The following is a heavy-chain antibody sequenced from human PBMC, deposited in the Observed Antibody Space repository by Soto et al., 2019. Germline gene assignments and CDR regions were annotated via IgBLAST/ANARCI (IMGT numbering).Heavy chain of an antibody. Sequence: VQLLESGGGLVQPGGSLRLSCAASGITFSKYAMNWARQAPGKGLEWVSGISGRGESTYYADSVKGRSTISRDNAEKTLYLQMNTLRAEATAVYSCAKDLYSYGYVMDVWGQGTTVTVSS. CDR1: GITFSKYA. CDR2: ISGRGEST. D-gene: IGHD5-18*01. CDR3: AKDLYSYGYVMDV. V-gene: IGHV3-23*01. J-gene: IGHJ6*02.